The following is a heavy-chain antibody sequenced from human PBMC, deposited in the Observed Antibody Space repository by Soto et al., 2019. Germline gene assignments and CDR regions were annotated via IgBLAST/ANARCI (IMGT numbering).Heavy chain of an antibody. V-gene: IGHV1-3*01. CDR1: GYTFTSHA. CDR2: INAGNCNT. CDR3: ARVGAGIVGGMDV. J-gene: IGHJ6*02. D-gene: IGHD2-15*01. Sequence: VKVSCKASGYTFTSHAMHWVRQAPGQRLEWMGWINAGNCNTKYSQKFQGRVTITRDTSASTAYMELSSLRSEDTAVYYCARVGAGIVGGMDVWGQGTTVTV.